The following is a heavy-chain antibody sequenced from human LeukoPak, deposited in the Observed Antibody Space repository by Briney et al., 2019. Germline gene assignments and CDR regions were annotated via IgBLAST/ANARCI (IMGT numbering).Heavy chain of an antibody. D-gene: IGHD2-21*02. CDR1: GGSISSGSYY. V-gene: IGHV4-61*09. CDR2: IYISGST. Sequence: ASETLSLTCTVSGGSISSGSYYWSWIRQPAGKGLEWIGHIYISGSTNYNPSLRSRVTISVDTSKNQFSLKLNSVTAADTAVYYCARVCRSVVVVTAIPYYYYYYYMDVWGKGTTVTISS. CDR3: ARVCRSVVVVTAIPYYYYYYYMDV. J-gene: IGHJ6*03.